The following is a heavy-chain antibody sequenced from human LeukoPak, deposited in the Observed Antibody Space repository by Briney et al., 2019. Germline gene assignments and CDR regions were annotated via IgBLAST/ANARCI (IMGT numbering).Heavy chain of an antibody. V-gene: IGHV3-48*01. Sequence: GGSLRLSCAASGFIFNTYSMNWVRQAPGKGLEWLSYITSTSYAMYYADSVKGRFTISRDNARDSLYLQMNGLRAEDTAVYYCARVAPGHDVGRGYFDYWGQGTVVTVSS. J-gene: IGHJ4*02. CDR3: ARVAPGHDVGRGYFDY. CDR1: GFIFNTYS. D-gene: IGHD2-21*01. CDR2: ITSTSYAM.